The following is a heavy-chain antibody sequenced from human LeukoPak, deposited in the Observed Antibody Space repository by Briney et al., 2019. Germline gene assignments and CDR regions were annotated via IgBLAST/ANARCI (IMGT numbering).Heavy chain of an antibody. V-gene: IGHV4-39*01. D-gene: IGHD3-10*01. CDR2: IYYSGST. CDR3: ATLWFGEQIIYY. Sequence: SETLSLTCTVSGGSISSSGYYWGWLRQPPGKGLEWIGSIYYSGSTYYNSSLKSRVTISVDTSKNQFSLKLSSVTAADTAVYYCATLWFGEQIIYYWGQGTLVTVSS. CDR1: GGSISSSGYY. J-gene: IGHJ4*02.